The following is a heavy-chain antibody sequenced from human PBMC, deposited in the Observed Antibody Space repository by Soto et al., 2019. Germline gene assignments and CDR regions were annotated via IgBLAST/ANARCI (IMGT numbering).Heavy chain of an antibody. CDR1: GYTFTSYG. CDR2: ISAYNGNT. V-gene: IGHV1-18*01. Sequence: QVQLVQSGAEVKKPGASVKVSCKASGYTFTSYGISWVRQAPGQGLEWMGWISAYNGNTNYAQKLQGRVTMTTDTATSTAYMELRSLRSDDTAVYYCAYSYLLGYYYYGMDVWGQGTTVTVSS. CDR3: AYSYLLGYYYYGMDV. D-gene: IGHD3-16*02. J-gene: IGHJ6*02.